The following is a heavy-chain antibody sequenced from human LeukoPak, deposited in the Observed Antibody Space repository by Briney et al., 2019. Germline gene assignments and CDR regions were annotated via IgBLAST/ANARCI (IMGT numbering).Heavy chain of an antibody. CDR2: IIPIFGTA. V-gene: IGHV1-69*01. Sequence: SSVKVSCKASGGTFSSYAISWVRQAPGQGLEWMGGIIPIFGTANYAQKFQGRVTITADESTSTAYMELSSLRSEDTAVYYCASDRDYGGNYDAFDIWGQGTMVTVSS. CDR1: GGTFSSYA. J-gene: IGHJ3*02. D-gene: IGHD4-23*01. CDR3: ASDRDYGGNYDAFDI.